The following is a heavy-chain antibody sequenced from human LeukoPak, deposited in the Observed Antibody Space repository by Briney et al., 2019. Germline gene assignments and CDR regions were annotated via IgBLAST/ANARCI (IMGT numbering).Heavy chain of an antibody. J-gene: IGHJ4*02. CDR3: ARAPGRIAVAGTEGRYFDY. CDR2: IYHSGST. CDR1: GGSISSGNW. D-gene: IGHD6-19*01. Sequence: PSGTLSLTCAVSGGSISSGNWWSWVRQPPGKGLEWIGEIYHSGSTNYNPSLKSRVTISVDKSKNQFSLKLSSVTAADTAVYYCARAPGRIAVAGTEGRYFDYWGQGTLVTVSS. V-gene: IGHV4-4*02.